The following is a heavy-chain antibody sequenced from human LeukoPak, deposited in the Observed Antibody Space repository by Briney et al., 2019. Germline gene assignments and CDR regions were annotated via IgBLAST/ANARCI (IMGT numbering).Heavy chain of an antibody. D-gene: IGHD2-2*02. CDR3: ARRGDCSSISCYIAY. CDR2: ISSSSSYI. Sequence: GGSLRLSCAASGFTFSSYSMNWVRQAPGKGLEWVSSISSSSSYIYYADSVKGRFTISRDNAKNSLYLQMNSLRAEDTAVYYCARRGDCSSISCYIAYWGQGTLVTASS. CDR1: GFTFSSYS. J-gene: IGHJ4*02. V-gene: IGHV3-21*01.